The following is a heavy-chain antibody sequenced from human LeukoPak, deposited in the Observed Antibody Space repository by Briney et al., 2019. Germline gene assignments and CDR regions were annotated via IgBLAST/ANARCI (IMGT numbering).Heavy chain of an antibody. CDR1: GFTFSDYY. V-gene: IGHV3-30-3*01. CDR2: ISYDGSNK. J-gene: IGHJ6*02. CDR3: ARVDLQGGYYYYGMDV. D-gene: IGHD3-16*01. Sequence: SGGSLRLSCAASGFTFSDYYMSWIRQAPGKGLEWVAVISYDGSNKYYADSVKGRFTISRDNSKNTLYLQMNSLRAEDTAVYYCARVDLQGGYYYYGMDVWGQGTTVTVSS.